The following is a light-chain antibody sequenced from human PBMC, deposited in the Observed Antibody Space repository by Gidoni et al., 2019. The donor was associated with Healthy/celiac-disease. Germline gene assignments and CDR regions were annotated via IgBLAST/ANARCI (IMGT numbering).Light chain of an antibody. CDR2: KVS. J-gene: IGKJ3*01. V-gene: IGKV2-30*02. Sequence: DVVMTQSPLSLPVTLGQPASISCRSSQSLVHSDGNTYLNWFQQRPGQSPRRLIYKVSNRDSGVPDRFSGSGSGTDFTLKISRVEAEDVGVYYCMQGTHWAGTFGPGTKVDIK. CDR3: MQGTHWAGT. CDR1: QSLVHSDGNTY.